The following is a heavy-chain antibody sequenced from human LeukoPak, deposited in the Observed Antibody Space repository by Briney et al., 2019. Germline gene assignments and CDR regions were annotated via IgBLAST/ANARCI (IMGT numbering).Heavy chain of an antibody. J-gene: IGHJ3*02. V-gene: IGHV3-11*04. CDR3: ARDIYCSSTSCYPPDAFDI. CDR1: GFTFSDYY. CDR2: ISSSGSTI. Sequence: GGSLRLSCAASGFTFSDYYMSWIRQAPGKGLEWVSYISSSGSTIYYADSVKGRFTISRDNAKNSLYLQMNSLRAEDTAVYYCARDIYCSSTSCYPPDAFDIWGQGTMVTVSS. D-gene: IGHD2-2*01.